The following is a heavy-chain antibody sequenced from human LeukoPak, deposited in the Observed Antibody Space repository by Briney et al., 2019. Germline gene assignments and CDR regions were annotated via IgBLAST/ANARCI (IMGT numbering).Heavy chain of an antibody. V-gene: IGHV4-34*01. D-gene: IGHD3-3*01. CDR3: ARDYPSRLRFLRSWFDP. CDR1: GGSFSGYY. Sequence: SETLSLTCAVYGGSFSGYYCSWIRQPPGKGLEWIGEINHSGSTNYNPSLKSRVTISVDTSKNQFSLKLSSVTAADTAVYYCARDYPSRLRFLRSWFDPWGQGTLVTVSS. J-gene: IGHJ5*02. CDR2: INHSGST.